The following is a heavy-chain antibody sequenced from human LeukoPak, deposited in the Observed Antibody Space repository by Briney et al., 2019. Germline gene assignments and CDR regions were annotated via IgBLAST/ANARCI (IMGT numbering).Heavy chain of an antibody. V-gene: IGHV3-48*01. CDR3: TRSRPGTEAGQPNFDY. CDR1: GFTFSTYS. J-gene: IGHJ4*02. CDR2: ISSISSII. D-gene: IGHD6-13*01. Sequence: GGSLRLSRAASGFTFSTYSMSWVRQAPGKGLEWVSYISSISSIIYYADSVKGRFTISRDNARNSLYLQMNSPRAEDTAVYYCTRSRPGTEAGQPNFDYWGQGTLVTVSS.